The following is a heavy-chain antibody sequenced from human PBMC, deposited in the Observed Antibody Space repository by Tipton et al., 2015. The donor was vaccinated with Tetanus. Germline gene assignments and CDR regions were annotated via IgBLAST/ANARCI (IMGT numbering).Heavy chain of an antibody. V-gene: IGHV4-4*07. Sequence: GLVKPSETLSLTCTVVSGDPISSHYWSWIRQSAGKGLEFIGRIYLSGSTNYNPTFKNRVTISVDTSKNQFSLKLSSVTAADTAVYYCARGKRTVTFDYWGQGTLVTVSS. CDR2: IYLSGST. D-gene: IGHD4-17*01. CDR1: GDPISSHY. J-gene: IGHJ4*02. CDR3: ARGKRTVTFDY.